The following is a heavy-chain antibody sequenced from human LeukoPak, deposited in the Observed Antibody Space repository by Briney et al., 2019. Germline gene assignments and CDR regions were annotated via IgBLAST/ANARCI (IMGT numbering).Heavy chain of an antibody. CDR3: VRTWIQLFTPDFDL. V-gene: IGHV1-2*06. Sequence: ASVKVSCKASGYTFSGHYLHWVRQAPGQGLEWMGRINPSTGVTQYTENFQGRVTMTGDTSISTAYMELNGLRSDDTAIYYCVRTWIQLFTPDFDLWGQGTLVTVSS. J-gene: IGHJ4*02. D-gene: IGHD5-18*01. CDR1: GYTFSGHY. CDR2: INPSTGVT.